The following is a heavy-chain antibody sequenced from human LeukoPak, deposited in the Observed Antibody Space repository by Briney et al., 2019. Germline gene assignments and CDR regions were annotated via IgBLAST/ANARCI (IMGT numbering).Heavy chain of an antibody. CDR3: ARDPPTVDVFDP. J-gene: IGHJ5*02. Sequence: ASVKVSCKASGYTFTSYFMHWVRQAPGQGLEWMGIINPGGGSTTYAQKFQGRLTMTRDTSTSTFYMELSSLGSEDTAVYYCARDPPTVDVFDPWGQGTLVTVSS. CDR2: INPGGGST. D-gene: IGHD6-19*01. CDR1: GYTFTSYF. V-gene: IGHV1-46*01.